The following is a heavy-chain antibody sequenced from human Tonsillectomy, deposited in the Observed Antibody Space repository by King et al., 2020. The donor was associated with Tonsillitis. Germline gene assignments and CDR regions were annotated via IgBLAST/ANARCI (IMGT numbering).Heavy chain of an antibody. J-gene: IGHJ4*02. Sequence: QLQESGPGLVKPSQTLSLTCTVSGGSINSGSYSWGWIRQPPGRGLEWIGRMYTSGSANYNPSLKNRATLSVDTSKNQFSLKLSSVTAADKAIYYCASRASTDYWGQGVLVTVSS. D-gene: IGHD2-21*01. CDR1: GGSINSGSYS. CDR3: ASRASTDY. V-gene: IGHV4-61*02. CDR2: MYTSGSA.